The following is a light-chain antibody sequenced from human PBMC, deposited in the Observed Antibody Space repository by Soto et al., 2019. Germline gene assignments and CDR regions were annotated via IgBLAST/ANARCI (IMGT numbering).Light chain of an antibody. CDR1: QSVSSN. CDR2: DAS. CDR3: QQYNNWPWT. Sequence: EIVMTQSPATLSVSPGERATLSCRASQSVSSNLAWYQQKPGQAPRLLIYDASTRATGIPARFSGSGSGTEFTLTISSLQYEDFAVYYCQQYNNWPWTFGQGTKVEIK. J-gene: IGKJ1*01. V-gene: IGKV3-15*01.